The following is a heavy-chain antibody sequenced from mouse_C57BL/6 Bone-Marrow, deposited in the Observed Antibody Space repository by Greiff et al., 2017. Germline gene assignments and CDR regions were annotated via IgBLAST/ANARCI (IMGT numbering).Heavy chain of an antibody. CDR2: ISSGSSTI. CDR1: GFTFSDYG. D-gene: IGHD4-1*01. CDR3: ARLTGNAY. J-gene: IGHJ3*01. Sequence: EVQLQESGGGLVKPGGSLKLSCAASGFTFSDYGMHWVRQAPEKGLEWVAYISSGSSTIYYADTVKGRFTISRDNAKNTLFLQMTSLRSEDTAMYYCARLTGNAYWGQGTLVTVSA. V-gene: IGHV5-17*01.